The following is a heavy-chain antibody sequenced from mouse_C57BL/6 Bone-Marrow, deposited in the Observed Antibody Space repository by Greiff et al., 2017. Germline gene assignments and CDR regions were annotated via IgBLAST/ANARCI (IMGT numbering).Heavy chain of an antibody. V-gene: IGHV1-15*01. CDR2: IDPETGGT. Sequence: VKLQQSGAELVRPGASVTLSCKASGYTFTDYEMHWVKPTTVHGLAWIGAIDPETGGTAYNQKFKGKAILTADKSSSTAYMELRSLTSEDSAVYYCTRSMGREDYFDYWGQGTTLTGSS. J-gene: IGHJ2*01. D-gene: IGHD4-1*01. CDR1: GYTFTDYE. CDR3: TRSMGREDYFDY.